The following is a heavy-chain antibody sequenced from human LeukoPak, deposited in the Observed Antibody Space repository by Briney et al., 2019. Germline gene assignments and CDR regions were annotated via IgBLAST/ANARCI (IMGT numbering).Heavy chain of an antibody. CDR3: ARGTPYYFDY. V-gene: IGHV3-48*01. CDR1: GFTFSTYT. D-gene: IGHD2-15*01. J-gene: IGHJ4*02. Sequence: PGGSLRLSCAASGFTFSTYTMNWVRQAPGKGLEWLSYISSSSSAIYYADSVKGRFTISRDNAKSSLYLQMNSLRAEDTAVYYCARGTPYYFDYWGQGVLVTVSS. CDR2: ISSSSSAI.